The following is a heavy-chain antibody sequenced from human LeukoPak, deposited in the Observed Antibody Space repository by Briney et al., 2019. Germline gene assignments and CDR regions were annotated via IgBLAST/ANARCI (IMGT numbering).Heavy chain of an antibody. D-gene: IGHD1-26*01. V-gene: IGHV4-59*03. Sequence: SETLSLTCGVSGGAITNYYWNWIRQAPGKGLEWLGYIYYTGSTTYNPSVKSRITISLDTSKKQISLKLRSVTAADTAVYYCATLSGFEWELLLDPWGQGTLVTVSS. CDR1: GGAITNYY. J-gene: IGHJ5*02. CDR2: IYYTGST. CDR3: ATLSGFEWELLLDP.